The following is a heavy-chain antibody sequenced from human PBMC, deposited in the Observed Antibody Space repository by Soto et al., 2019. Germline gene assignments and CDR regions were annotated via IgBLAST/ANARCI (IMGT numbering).Heavy chain of an antibody. Sequence: QVQLVQSGAEVKKPGASVKVSCKASGYTFTSYFISWVRQAPGQGLEWMGWISAYNGNTNYVQKLQGRVTRTTATSTSTAYMELRTLGSDDTAVYYCARDLPPSDYWGQGTLVTVSS. J-gene: IGHJ4*02. V-gene: IGHV1-18*01. CDR1: GYTFTSYF. CDR3: ARDLPPSDY. CDR2: ISAYNGNT.